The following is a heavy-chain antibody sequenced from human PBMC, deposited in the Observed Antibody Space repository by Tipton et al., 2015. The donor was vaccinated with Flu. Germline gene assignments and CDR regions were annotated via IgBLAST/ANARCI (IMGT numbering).Heavy chain of an antibody. CDR3: ARVLDSYYFDY. V-gene: IGHV3-33*01. Sequence: SLRLSCAASGFTFGSYGMHWVRQAPGKGLDWVAFISYDGSDKYYADSVKGRFSISRVNSKNTLYLQVNSLRAEDTAVYYCARVLDSYYFDYWGQGTLVAVSS. J-gene: IGHJ4*02. CDR1: GFTFGSYG. CDR2: ISYDGSDK. D-gene: IGHD3-22*01.